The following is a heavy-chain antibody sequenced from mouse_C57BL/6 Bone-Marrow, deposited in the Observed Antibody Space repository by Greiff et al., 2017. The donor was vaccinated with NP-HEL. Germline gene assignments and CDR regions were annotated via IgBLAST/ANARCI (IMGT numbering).Heavy chain of an antibody. J-gene: IGHJ2*01. D-gene: IGHD1-1*01. CDR1: GYTFTSYW. V-gene: IGHV1-74*01. Sequence: QVQLQQSGAELVKPGASVKVSCKASGYTFTSYWMHWVKQRPGQGLEWIGRTHPSDSDTNYNQKFKGKATLTVDKSSSTAYMQLSSLTSEDSAVYYCASRSSTVVYFDYWGQGTTLTVSS. CDR2: THPSDSDT. CDR3: ASRSSTVVYFDY.